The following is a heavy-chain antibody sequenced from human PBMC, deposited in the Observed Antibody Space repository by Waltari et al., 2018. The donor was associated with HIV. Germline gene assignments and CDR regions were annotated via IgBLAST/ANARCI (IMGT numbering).Heavy chain of an antibody. V-gene: IGHV3-11*01. Sequence: QVQLVESGGGLVKPGGSLRLSCAASGFTFSDYYMSWFRQAPGKGLKWVSYISSSGTTIDYADSMKGRFTISRDNAKNSLYLQMNSLRAEDTAVYYCARPGQDSSGYYYSGYWGQGTLVTVSS. D-gene: IGHD3-22*01. CDR3: ARPGQDSSGYYYSGY. CDR1: GFTFSDYY. CDR2: ISSSGTTI. J-gene: IGHJ4*02.